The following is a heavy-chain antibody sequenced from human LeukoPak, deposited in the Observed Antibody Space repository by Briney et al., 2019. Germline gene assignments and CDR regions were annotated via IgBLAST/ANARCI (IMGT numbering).Heavy chain of an antibody. Sequence: PGGSLRLSCAASGFTFSTYSMNWVRQAPGRGLEWVSYISSSSSAIYYADSVKGRFTVSRDNAKNSLYLQMNSLRDEDTGVYYCARGRDHWGQGTLVTVSS. CDR2: ISSSSSAI. CDR3: ARGRDH. V-gene: IGHV3-48*02. CDR1: GFTFSTYS. J-gene: IGHJ4*02.